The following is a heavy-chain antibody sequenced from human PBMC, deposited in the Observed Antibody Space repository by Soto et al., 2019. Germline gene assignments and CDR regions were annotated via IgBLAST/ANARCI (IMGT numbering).Heavy chain of an antibody. CDR3: ARVYYYDSSGYFDY. CDR1: GGTFSSYA. J-gene: IGHJ4*02. V-gene: IGHV1-69*01. CDR2: IIPIFGTA. D-gene: IGHD3-22*01. Sequence: QVQLVQSGAEVKKPGSSVKVSSKASGGTFSSYAISWVRQALGQGLEWMGGIIPIFGTANYAQKFQGRVTITADESTSTAYMELSSLRSEDTTVYYCARVYYYDSSGYFDYWGQGTLVTVSS.